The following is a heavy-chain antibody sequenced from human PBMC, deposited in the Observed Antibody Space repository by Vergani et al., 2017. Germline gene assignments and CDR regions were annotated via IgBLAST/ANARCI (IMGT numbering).Heavy chain of an antibody. Sequence: QVQLVQSGAEVKKPGSSVKVSCKASGGTFSSYTISWVRQAPGQGLEWMGRIIPILGIANYAQKLQGRVTMTTDTSTSTAYMERRSLRSDDTAVYYWARFGNRDYSNYVDYWGQGTLVTVSS. J-gene: IGHJ4*02. CDR1: GGTFSSYT. D-gene: IGHD4-11*01. V-gene: IGHV1-69*02. CDR2: IIPILGIA. CDR3: ARFGNRDYSNYVDY.